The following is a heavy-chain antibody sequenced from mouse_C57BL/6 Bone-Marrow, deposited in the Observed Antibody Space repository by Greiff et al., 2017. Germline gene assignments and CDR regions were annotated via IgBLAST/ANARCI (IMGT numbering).Heavy chain of an antibody. D-gene: IGHD2-4*01. V-gene: IGHV1-64*01. J-gene: IGHJ4*01. CDR1: GYTFTNYW. Sequence: VQLQQSGAELVKPGASVKLSCKASGYTFTNYWMHWVKQRPGQGLEWIGMMHPNGGSPDYNEKFKSEATLSVDKSSRTAYMELSSLTSEDSAVYYCARSYDYDDYTMDYCGQGTSVTVSS. CDR2: MHPNGGSP. CDR3: ARSYDYDDYTMDY.